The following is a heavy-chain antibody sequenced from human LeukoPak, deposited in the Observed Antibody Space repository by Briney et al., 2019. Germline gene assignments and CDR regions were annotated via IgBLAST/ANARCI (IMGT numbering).Heavy chain of an antibody. V-gene: IGHV3-30-3*01. CDR3: VRQSTGLDY. CDR1: GFTFSSHT. Sequence: GGSLRLSCAPSGFTFSSHTMHWVRQAPGKGLEWVAVIEPDGSNKYHADSVKGRFTISRDNSKNTLYLQLDSLRSEDTAVYYCVRQSTGLDYWGRGTLVTVSS. D-gene: IGHD5/OR15-5a*01. CDR2: IEPDGSNK. J-gene: IGHJ4*02.